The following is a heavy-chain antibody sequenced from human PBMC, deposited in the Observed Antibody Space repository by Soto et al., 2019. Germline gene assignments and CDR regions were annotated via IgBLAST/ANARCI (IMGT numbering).Heavy chain of an antibody. Sequence: EVQLLESGGGLVQPGGSLRLSCAASGFTFSSYAMSWVRQAPGKGLEWVSAISGSAATTFHADSAKGRFTISRDNSKNTPYLQMHSLRADDTAVYYCARATRFCSGYSGDSYMDVWGKGTAVTVSS. V-gene: IGHV3-23*01. CDR2: ISGSAATT. CDR1: GFTFSSYA. CDR3: ARATRFCSGYSGDSYMDV. J-gene: IGHJ6*03. D-gene: IGHD3-22*01.